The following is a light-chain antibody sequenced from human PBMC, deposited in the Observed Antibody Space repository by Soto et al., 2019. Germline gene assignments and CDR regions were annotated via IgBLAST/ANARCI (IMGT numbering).Light chain of an antibody. CDR1: QSLLHSDGKTY. J-gene: IGKJ5*01. CDR3: MQSTQLPPT. Sequence: DIVMTQTPLSLSVTPGQLASISCKSSQSLLHSDGKTYLYWYLQKTGQSPQLLIYEVSTRVSGVPDRFSGSGSGTDFTLEISRVETDDVRIYYCMQSTQLPPTFGQGTRLEIK. V-gene: IGKV2D-29*02. CDR2: EVS.